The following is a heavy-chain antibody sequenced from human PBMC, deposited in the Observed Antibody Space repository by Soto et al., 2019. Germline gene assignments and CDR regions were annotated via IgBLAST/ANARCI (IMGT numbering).Heavy chain of an antibody. CDR3: ARDLGNNYGSFAY. J-gene: IGHJ4*02. D-gene: IGHD4-17*01. Sequence: RRLSCAASGFPSDTYDMSWVRQAPGKGLEWVSGINGRGDRTFVADSVKGRFSISRDISTDTVYLQMNSLRAEDTAMYYCARDLGNNYGSFAYWGQGTLVTVSS. V-gene: IGHV3-23*01. CDR1: GFPSDTYD. CDR2: INGRGDRT.